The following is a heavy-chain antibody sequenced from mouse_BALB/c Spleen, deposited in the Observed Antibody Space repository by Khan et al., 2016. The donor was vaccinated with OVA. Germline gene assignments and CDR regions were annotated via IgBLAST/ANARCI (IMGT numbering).Heavy chain of an antibody. V-gene: IGHV1-81*01. D-gene: IGHD3-2*02. Sequence: QVQLLQPGPELVKPGASVKMSCKASGYTFTDYLLSWVKQRTGKGLEWIGEIYPGSGYMYYNEKFKDKATLTSDKSSNTTYMQISSLTSEDSAVNFCARAGYVEVAYWGQGTLVTVSA. CDR1: GYTFTDYL. CDR2: IYPGSGYM. CDR3: ARAGYVEVAY. J-gene: IGHJ3*01.